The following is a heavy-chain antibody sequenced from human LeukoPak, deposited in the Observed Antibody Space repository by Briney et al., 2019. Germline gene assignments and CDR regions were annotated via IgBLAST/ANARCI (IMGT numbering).Heavy chain of an antibody. D-gene: IGHD1-1*01. Sequence: PGGSLRLSCAAQGFIVSGNYMSWVRQAPGRGLEWVSVIYSGGTTYYADSVKGRFTISRDNSKNTLYLQMNRLRVEDTAVYYCARGGGAGTTKMYFDSWGQGTLVTVSS. CDR2: IYSGGTT. V-gene: IGHV3-53*01. CDR3: ARGGGAGTTKMYFDS. CDR1: GFIVSGNY. J-gene: IGHJ4*02.